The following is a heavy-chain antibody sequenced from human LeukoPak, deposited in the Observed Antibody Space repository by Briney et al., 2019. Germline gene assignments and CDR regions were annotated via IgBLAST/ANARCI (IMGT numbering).Heavy chain of an antibody. CDR1: GFTFSTYW. J-gene: IGHJ4*02. Sequence: PGGSLRLSCAASGFTFSTYWMTWVRQAPGKGLEWVANIKHNGDELNYVDSVEDRFTISRDNAKNSLYLHMTSLRAEDTAVYYCARELRTFDSWGQGTLVTVSS. D-gene: IGHD3-16*01. V-gene: IGHV3-7*01. CDR2: IKHNGDEL. CDR3: ARELRTFDS.